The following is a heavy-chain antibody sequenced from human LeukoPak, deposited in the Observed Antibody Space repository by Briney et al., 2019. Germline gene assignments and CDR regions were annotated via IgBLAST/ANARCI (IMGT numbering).Heavy chain of an antibody. D-gene: IGHD2-2*02. Sequence: GGSLRLSCAASGFTFSSYAMSWVRQAPGKGLEWVSAISGSGGGTYYADSVKGRFTTSRDNSKNTLYLQMNSLRAEDTAVYYCAKSYCSSTSCYMSYFDYWGQGTLVTVSS. CDR1: GFTFSSYA. CDR2: ISGSGGGT. J-gene: IGHJ4*02. V-gene: IGHV3-23*01. CDR3: AKSYCSSTSCYMSYFDY.